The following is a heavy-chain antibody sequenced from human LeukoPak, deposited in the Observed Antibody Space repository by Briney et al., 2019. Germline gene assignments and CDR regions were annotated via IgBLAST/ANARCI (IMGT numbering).Heavy chain of an antibody. D-gene: IGHD3-3*01. Sequence: GGSLRLSCAASGFTFSSYSMNWVRQAPGKGLEWVSSISSSSSYIYYADSVKGRFTISRDNAKNSLYLQMNSLRAEDTAVYYCARYDFWSGEYYYHYMDVWGKGTTVTVSS. CDR2: ISSSSSYI. CDR3: ARYDFWSGEYYYHYMDV. V-gene: IGHV3-21*01. J-gene: IGHJ6*03. CDR1: GFTFSSYS.